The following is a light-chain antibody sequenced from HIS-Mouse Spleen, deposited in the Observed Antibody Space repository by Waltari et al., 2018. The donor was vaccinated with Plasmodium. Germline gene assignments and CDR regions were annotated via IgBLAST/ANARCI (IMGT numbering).Light chain of an antibody. V-gene: IGKV1-5*03. CDR1: QSISSW. CDR2: KAS. Sequence: IKMTQSPSTLPASVAYRLTITCRASQSISSWLAWYQQKPGKAPKLLIYKASSLESGVPSRFSGSGSGTEFTLTISSLQPDDFATYYCQQYNSYWTFGQGT. J-gene: IGKJ1*01. CDR3: QQYNSYWT.